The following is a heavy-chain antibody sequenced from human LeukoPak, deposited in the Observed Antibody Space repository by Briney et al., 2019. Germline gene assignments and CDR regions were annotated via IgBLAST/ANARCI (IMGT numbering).Heavy chain of an antibody. V-gene: IGHV1-69*04. CDR2: IIPILGIA. D-gene: IGHD3-3*01. CDR3: ASDDYYDFWSGYLH. CDR1: GGTFSSYA. J-gene: IGHJ4*02. Sequence: SVEVSCKASGGTFSSYAISWVRQAPGQGLEWMGRIIPILGIANYAQKFQGRVTITADKSTSTAYMELSSLRSEDTAVYYCASDDYYDFWSGYLHWGQGTLVTVSS.